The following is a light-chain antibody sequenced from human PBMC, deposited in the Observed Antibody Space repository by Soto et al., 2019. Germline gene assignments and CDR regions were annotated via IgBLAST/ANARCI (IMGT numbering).Light chain of an antibody. CDR3: CSYAGSTDV. CDR2: EVS. Sequence: QSALTQPASVSGSPGQSITISCTGTSSDVGSYNLVSWYQQHPGKAPKLMIYEVSKRPSGVSNRFSGSKSGNTASLTISGRQAEDEADYYCCSYAGSTDVFGTGTQLTVL. V-gene: IGLV2-23*02. J-gene: IGLJ1*01. CDR1: SSDVGSYNL.